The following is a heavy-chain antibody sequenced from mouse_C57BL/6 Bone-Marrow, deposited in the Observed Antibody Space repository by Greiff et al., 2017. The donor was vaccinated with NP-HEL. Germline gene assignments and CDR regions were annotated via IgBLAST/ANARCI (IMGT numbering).Heavy chain of an antibody. J-gene: IGHJ3*01. CDR3: ARDYDGYYAAWFAY. CDR1: GFTFSSYA. Sequence: EVKVEESGGGLVKPGGSLKLSCAASGFTFSSYAMSWVRQTPEKRLEWVATISDGGSYTYYPDNVKGRFTISRDNAKNNLYLQMSHLKSVDTAMYYCARDYDGYYAAWFAYWGQGTLVTVSA. D-gene: IGHD2-3*01. CDR2: ISDGGSYT. V-gene: IGHV5-4*01.